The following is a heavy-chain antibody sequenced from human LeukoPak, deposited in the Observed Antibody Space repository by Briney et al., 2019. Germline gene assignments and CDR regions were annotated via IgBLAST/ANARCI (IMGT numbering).Heavy chain of an antibody. CDR3: ARDNDISRGFYYAMDV. V-gene: IGHV4-4*07. Sequence: PSETLSLTCTVSGGSISSYYWSWIRQPAGKGLEWIGRIYTSGSTNYNPSLKSRVTMSVDTSKNQFSLKLSSVTAVDTAVYYCARDNDISRGFYYAMDVWGQGTTVIVSS. D-gene: IGHD3-9*01. CDR1: GGSISSYY. CDR2: IYTSGST. J-gene: IGHJ6*02.